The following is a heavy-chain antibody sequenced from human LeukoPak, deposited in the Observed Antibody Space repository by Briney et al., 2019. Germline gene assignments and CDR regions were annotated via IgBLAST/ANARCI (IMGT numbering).Heavy chain of an antibody. Sequence: SETLSLTCTVSGCSISSSSYYWGWLRQPPGKGLEWIGSIYYRGSTYYHPSLRGRVTISVDTSKNQFSLKLSSVTAADTAVYYCARQNGGPPRSLDYWGQGTLVTVSS. D-gene: IGHD4-23*01. CDR1: GCSISSSSYY. CDR3: ARQNGGPPRSLDY. CDR2: IYYRGST. V-gene: IGHV4-39*01. J-gene: IGHJ4*02.